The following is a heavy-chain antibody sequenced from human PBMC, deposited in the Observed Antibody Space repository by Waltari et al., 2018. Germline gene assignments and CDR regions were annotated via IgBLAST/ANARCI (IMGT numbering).Heavy chain of an antibody. Sequence: QVQLVESGGGVVQPGGSLRLSCAASGFTFSSYGMHWVRQAPGKGLEWVAFIRYDGSNKYYADSVKGRFTISRDNSKNTLYLQMNSLRAEDTAVYYCAKEFGYYESCGMDVWGQGTTVTVSS. CDR2: IRYDGSNK. CDR3: AKEFGYYESCGMDV. V-gene: IGHV3-30*02. J-gene: IGHJ6*02. D-gene: IGHD3-22*01. CDR1: GFTFSSYG.